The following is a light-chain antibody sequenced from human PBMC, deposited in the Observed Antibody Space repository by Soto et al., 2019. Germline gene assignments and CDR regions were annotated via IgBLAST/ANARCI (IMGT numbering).Light chain of an antibody. CDR2: EVT. CDR1: SSDVGNYNL. CDR3: CSAAKRPSAVV. V-gene: IGLV2-23*02. J-gene: IGLJ2*01. Sequence: QSALTQPASVSGSPGQSITISCTGTSSDVGNYNLVSWYQHHPGTAPKLMISEVTKRPSGVSSRFSGSKSGNTASLTISGLLAVDEADYYCCSAAKRPSAVVFGGGTKLNAL.